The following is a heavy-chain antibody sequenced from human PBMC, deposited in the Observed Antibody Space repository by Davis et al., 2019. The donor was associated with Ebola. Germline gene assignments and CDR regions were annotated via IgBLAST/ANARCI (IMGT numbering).Heavy chain of an antibody. V-gene: IGHV4-34*01. CDR3: ARRVGAGSYFDY. CDR2: INHSGST. CDR1: GGSFSGYY. Sequence: PSDTLSLTCAVYGGSFSGYYWSWIRQPPGKGLEWIGEINHSGSTNYNPSLKSRVTISVDTSKNQFSLKLSSVTAADTAVYYCARRVGAGSYFDYWGQGTLVTVSS. J-gene: IGHJ4*02. D-gene: IGHD1-26*01.